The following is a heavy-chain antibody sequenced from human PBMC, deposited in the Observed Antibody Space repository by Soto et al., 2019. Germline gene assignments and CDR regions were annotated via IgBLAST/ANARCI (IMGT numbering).Heavy chain of an antibody. CDR1: GFTFSSCA. D-gene: IGHD3-22*01. V-gene: IGHV3-23*01. Sequence: EVQLLESGGGLVQPGGSLRLSCAASGFTFSSCAMGWVRQAPGKGLEWVSGISGNGGSTYYADSVKGRFTISRDTSKNSVYVQMDSLGDGDVVIYYCAEVVGVGNDYYGFWGQGTLVTGFS. J-gene: IGHJ1*01. CDR3: AEVVGVGNDYYGF. CDR2: ISGNGGST.